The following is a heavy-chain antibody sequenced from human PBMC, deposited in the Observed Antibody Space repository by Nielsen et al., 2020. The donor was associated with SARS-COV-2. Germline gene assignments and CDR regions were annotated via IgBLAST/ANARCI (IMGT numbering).Heavy chain of an antibody. Sequence: SETLSLTCAVYGGSLTDYYWSWIRQSPGKGLEWIGEINHSGRTNDNPSLKSRVTISVDTSKNQFSLKLSSVTAADTAAYYCARIITMIRGVIISRRLYYMDVWGKGTTVTVSS. CDR2: INHSGRT. J-gene: IGHJ6*03. CDR1: GGSLTDYY. V-gene: IGHV4-34*01. D-gene: IGHD3-10*01. CDR3: ARIITMIRGVIISRRLYYMDV.